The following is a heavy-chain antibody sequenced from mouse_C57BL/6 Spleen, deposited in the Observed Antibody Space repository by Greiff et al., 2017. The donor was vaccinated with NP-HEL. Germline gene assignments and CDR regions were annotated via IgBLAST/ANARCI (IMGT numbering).Heavy chain of an antibody. CDR2: INPNNGGT. V-gene: IGHV1-22*01. J-gene: IGHJ3*01. CDR1: GYTFTDYN. CDR3: ARGTAQATPFAY. Sequence: VQLQQSGPELVKPGASVKMSCKASGYTFTDYNMHWVKQSHGKSLEWIGYINPNNGGTSYNQKFKGKATLTVNKSSSTAYMELRSLTSEDSAVYYCARGTAQATPFAYWGQGTLVTVSA. D-gene: IGHD3-2*02.